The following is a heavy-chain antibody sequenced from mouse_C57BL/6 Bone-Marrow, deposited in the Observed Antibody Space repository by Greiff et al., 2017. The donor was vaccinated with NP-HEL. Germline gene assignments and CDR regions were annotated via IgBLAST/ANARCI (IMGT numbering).Heavy chain of an antibody. CDR3: TSVLLLRLDY. J-gene: IGHJ2*01. V-gene: IGHV14-4*01. CDR2: IDPENGDT. Sequence: EVKLMESGAELVRPGASVKLSCTASGFNIKDDYMHWVKQRPEQGLEWIGWIDPENGDTEYASKFQGKATITADTSSNTAYLQLSSLTSEDTAVYYCTSVLLLRLDYWGQGTTLTVSS. D-gene: IGHD1-1*01. CDR1: GFNIKDDY.